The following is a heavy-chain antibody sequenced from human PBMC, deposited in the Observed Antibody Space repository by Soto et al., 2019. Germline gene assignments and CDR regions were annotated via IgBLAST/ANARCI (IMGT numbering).Heavy chain of an antibody. V-gene: IGHV4-34*01. D-gene: IGHD3-3*01. J-gene: IGHJ4*02. CDR1: GGSFSGYY. CDR3: ARDVPYYDFWSGYYTGLALDY. CDR2: INHSGST. Sequence: SETLSLTCAVCGGSFSGYYWSWIRQPPGKGLEWIGEINHSGSTNYNPSLKSRVTISVDTSKNQFSLKLSSVTAADTAVYYCARDVPYYDFWSGYYTGLALDYWGQGTLVTVSS.